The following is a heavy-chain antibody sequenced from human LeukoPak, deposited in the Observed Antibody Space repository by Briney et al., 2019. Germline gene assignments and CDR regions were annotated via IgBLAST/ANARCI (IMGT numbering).Heavy chain of an antibody. CDR2: IYYSGST. V-gene: IGHV4-59*01. J-gene: IGHJ3*02. CDR1: GDSISDYY. CDR3: ASDYGDYASVAFDI. D-gene: IGHD4-17*01. Sequence: SETLSLTCTVSGDSISDYYWSWIRQPPGKGLEWLGCIYYSGSTYYNPSLRSRVTISVDTSKNQFSLKLSSVTAADTAVYYCASDYGDYASVAFDIWGQGTMVTVSS.